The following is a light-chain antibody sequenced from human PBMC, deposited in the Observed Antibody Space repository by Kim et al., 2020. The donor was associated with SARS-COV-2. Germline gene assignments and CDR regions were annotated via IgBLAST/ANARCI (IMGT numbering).Light chain of an antibody. V-gene: IGKV1-39*01. CDR3: QQTYIAPFT. J-gene: IGKJ3*01. CDR2: AAS. CDR1: QNINSH. Sequence: DIQMTQSPSSLSASVGDRVTITCRTSQNINSHLNWYHQKPGRAPKLLIYAASTLQGGVPSRFSGSGSETDFTLTISSLQPEDFATYFCQQTYIAPFTFGAGTKMGIK.